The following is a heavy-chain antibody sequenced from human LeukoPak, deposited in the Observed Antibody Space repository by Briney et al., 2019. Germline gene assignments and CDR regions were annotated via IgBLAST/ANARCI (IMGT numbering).Heavy chain of an antibody. CDR3: ARSADFMITFGGAIDPPDY. Sequence: GGSLRLSCAASGLTFSSHGMHWVRQAPGKGLEWVAVIWYDGSNKYYVDSVKGRFTISRDNSKNTLYLQMNSLRAEDTAVYYCARSADFMITFGGAIDPPDYWGQGTLVTVSS. D-gene: IGHD3-16*02. V-gene: IGHV3-33*01. J-gene: IGHJ4*02. CDR1: GLTFSSHG. CDR2: IWYDGSNK.